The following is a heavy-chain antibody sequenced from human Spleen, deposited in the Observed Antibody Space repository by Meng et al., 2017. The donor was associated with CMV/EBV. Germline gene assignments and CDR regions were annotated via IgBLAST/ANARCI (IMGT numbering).Heavy chain of an antibody. V-gene: IGHV1-8*02. J-gene: IGHJ5*02. CDR3: ARHVLGGDFGPGRGWFDP. D-gene: IGHD2-21*02. Sequence: QVQLVQSGAEVKKPGASVNDSCKACGYIFSTYAIHWVRQAPGQGLEWMGWMNPNSGNTGYAQKFQGRVTMTRSTSITTAYMELSSLTSEDTAVYYCARHVLGGDFGPGRGWFDPWGQGTLVTVSS. CDR2: MNPNSGNT. CDR1: GYIFSTYA.